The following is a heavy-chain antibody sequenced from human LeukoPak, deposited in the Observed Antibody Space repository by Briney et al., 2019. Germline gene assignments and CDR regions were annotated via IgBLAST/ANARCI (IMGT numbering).Heavy chain of an antibody. CDR2: VNSDGSST. J-gene: IGHJ4*02. CDR3: AKSLGKYQLLPFDY. Sequence: PGGSLRLSCAASGFTFSSYWMHWVRQAPGKGPVWVSRVNSDGSSTNYADSVKGRFTISRDNARSTLYLQMNSLRAEDTALYYCAKSLGKYQLLPFDYWGQGTLVTVSS. CDR1: GFTFSSYW. V-gene: IGHV3-74*01. D-gene: IGHD2-2*01.